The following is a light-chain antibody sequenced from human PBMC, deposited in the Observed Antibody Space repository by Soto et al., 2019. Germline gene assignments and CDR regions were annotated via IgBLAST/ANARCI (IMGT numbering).Light chain of an antibody. CDR2: EGS. V-gene: IGLV2-23*01. CDR1: SSDVGSYNL. Sequence: QSVLTQPASVSGSPGQSITLSCTGTSSDVGSYNLVSWYQQHPGKAPKLMIYEGSKRPSGVSNRFSGSKSGNTASLTISGLQAEDEADYYCCSYAGSSTSYVFGTGTKVPVL. J-gene: IGLJ1*01. CDR3: CSYAGSSTSYV.